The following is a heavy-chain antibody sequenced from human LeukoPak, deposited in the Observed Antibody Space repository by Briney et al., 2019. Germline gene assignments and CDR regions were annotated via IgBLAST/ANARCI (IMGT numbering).Heavy chain of an antibody. CDR2: ISYDGSNK. V-gene: IGHV3-30*04. Sequence: GGSLRLSCAASGFTFSSYAMHWVRQAPGKGLEWVAVISYDGSNKYYADSVKGRFTISRDNSKNTLYLQMNSLRAEDTAVYYCARDITMVRGVLDYWGQGILVTVSS. D-gene: IGHD3-10*01. CDR1: GFTFSSYA. CDR3: ARDITMVRGVLDY. J-gene: IGHJ4*02.